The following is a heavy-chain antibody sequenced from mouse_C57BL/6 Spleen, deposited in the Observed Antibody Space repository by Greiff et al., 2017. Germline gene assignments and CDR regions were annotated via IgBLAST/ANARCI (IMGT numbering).Heavy chain of an antibody. CDR3: ARGGLWYAY. V-gene: IGHV5-16*01. D-gene: IGHD3-1*01. CDR1: GFTFSDYY. Sequence: EVHLVESEGGLVQPGSSMKLSCTASGFTFSDYYMSWVRQVPEKGLEWVANINYDGSSTYYLDSLKSRFIISRDNAKNILYLQMSSLKSEDTATYYCARGGLWYAYWGQGTLVTVSA. CDR2: INYDGSST. J-gene: IGHJ3*01.